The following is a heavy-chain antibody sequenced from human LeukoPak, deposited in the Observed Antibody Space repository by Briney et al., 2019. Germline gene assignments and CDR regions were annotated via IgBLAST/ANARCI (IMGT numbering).Heavy chain of an antibody. CDR3: ARKGGYYYDSSGHFDY. Sequence: SETLSLTCAVYGGSFSGYYWTWIRQPPGKGLEWIGEINHSGSTNYNPSLKSRVAISVDTSKNQFSLKLSSVTAADTAVYYCARKGGYYYDSSGHFDYWGQGTLVTVSS. CDR2: INHSGST. D-gene: IGHD3-22*01. V-gene: IGHV4-34*01. CDR1: GGSFSGYY. J-gene: IGHJ4*02.